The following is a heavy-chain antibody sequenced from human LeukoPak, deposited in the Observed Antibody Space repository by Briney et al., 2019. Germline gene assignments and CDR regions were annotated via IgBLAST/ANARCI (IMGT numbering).Heavy chain of an antibody. CDR2: IYSGDST. D-gene: IGHD3-16*02. CDR1: GFTVSSNY. V-gene: IGHV3-53*01. Sequence: PGGSLRLSCAASGFTVSSNYMSWVRQAPGKGLEWVSVIYSGDSTYYADPVKGRFTISRDSSNNTLYLQMNSLRAEDTAVYYCARVWGGYRYTGDYYYYGMDVWGQGTTVTVSS. CDR3: ARVWGGYRYTGDYYYYGMDV. J-gene: IGHJ6*02.